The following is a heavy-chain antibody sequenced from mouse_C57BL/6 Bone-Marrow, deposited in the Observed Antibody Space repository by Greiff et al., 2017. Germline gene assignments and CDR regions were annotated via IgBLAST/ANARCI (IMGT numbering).Heavy chain of an antibody. D-gene: IGHD1-1*01. Sequence: QVQLQQPGAELVKPGASVKLSCKASGYTFTSYWMHWVKQRPGRGLEWIGRINPNRGGTKYNEKFKSKATLTVDKPSSTAYMQLSSLTAEDSAVYYCARRVTVVEDYAMDYWGQGTSVTVSS. CDR3: ARRVTVVEDYAMDY. J-gene: IGHJ4*01. CDR1: GYTFTSYW. CDR2: INPNRGGT. V-gene: IGHV1-72*01.